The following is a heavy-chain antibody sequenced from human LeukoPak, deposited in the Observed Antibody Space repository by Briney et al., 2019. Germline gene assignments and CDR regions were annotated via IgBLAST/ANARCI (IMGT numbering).Heavy chain of an antibody. D-gene: IGHD2-2*01. V-gene: IGHV3-23*01. J-gene: IGHJ3*01. CDR2: TNGGGDAT. Sequence: GGSLRLSCAASGFTFSSYAMSWVRQAPGKGPEWVSATNGGGDATEYADSVKGRFTISRDNSKNTLYLQMNSLRPEDTAVYYCARCTASCYANAFDVWGQGTLLTVSS. CDR3: ARCTASCYANAFDV. CDR1: GFTFSSYA.